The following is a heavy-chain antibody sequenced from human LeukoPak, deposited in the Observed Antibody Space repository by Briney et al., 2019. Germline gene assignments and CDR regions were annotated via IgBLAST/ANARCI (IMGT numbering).Heavy chain of an antibody. Sequence: SETLSLTCTVSGGSISSYYWSWIRQPAGKGLEWIGRIYTSGSTNYNPSLKSRVTISVDTSKNQFSLKLSSVTAADTAVYYCARGPNYYGSGSYASDVWGQGTTVTVSS. CDR2: IYTSGST. J-gene: IGHJ6*02. V-gene: IGHV4-4*07. CDR1: GGSISSYY. D-gene: IGHD3-10*01. CDR3: ARGPNYYGSGSYASDV.